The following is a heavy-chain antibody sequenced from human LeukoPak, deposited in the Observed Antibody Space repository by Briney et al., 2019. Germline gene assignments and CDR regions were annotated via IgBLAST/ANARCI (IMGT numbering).Heavy chain of an antibody. D-gene: IGHD3-22*01. J-gene: IGHJ2*01. CDR2: IYYSGST. V-gene: IGHV4-59*01. Sequence: PSETLSLTCTVSGGSFSSYYWSWIRQPPGKGLEWTGYIYYSGSTNYNPSLKSRVTISVDTSKNQFSLKLSSVTAADTAVYYCARVGRVTMIVVVKPNWYFDLWGRGTLVTVSS. CDR1: GGSFSSYY. CDR3: ARVGRVTMIVVVKPNWYFDL.